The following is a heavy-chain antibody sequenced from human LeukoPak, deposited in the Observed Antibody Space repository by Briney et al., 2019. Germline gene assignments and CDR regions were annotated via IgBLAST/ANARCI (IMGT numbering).Heavy chain of an antibody. V-gene: IGHV4-39*01. CDR1: GGSISSSSYY. D-gene: IGHD4-17*01. J-gene: IGHJ4*02. CDR2: IYYSGST. Sequence: PSETLSLTCTVSGGSISSSSYYWGWIRQPPGKGLEWIGSIYYSGSTYYNPSLKSRVTISVDTSKNQFSLKLSSVTAADTAVYYCARLTSDYFPAFDYWGQGTLVTVSS. CDR3: ARLTSDYFPAFDY.